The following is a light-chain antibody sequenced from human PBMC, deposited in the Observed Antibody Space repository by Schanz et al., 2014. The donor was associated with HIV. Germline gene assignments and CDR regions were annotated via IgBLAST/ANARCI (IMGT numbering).Light chain of an antibody. V-gene: IGLV1-44*01. Sequence: QSALTQPPSASGTPGQRVTISCSGSSSTFRSNAVNWYQQLPGTAPKLLIYNTYHRPSGVPDRFSGSQSGTSASLAISGLRFEDEADYYCGTWDDSLNGWVFGGGTKLTVL. CDR1: SSTFRSNA. J-gene: IGLJ3*02. CDR2: NTY. CDR3: GTWDDSLNGWV.